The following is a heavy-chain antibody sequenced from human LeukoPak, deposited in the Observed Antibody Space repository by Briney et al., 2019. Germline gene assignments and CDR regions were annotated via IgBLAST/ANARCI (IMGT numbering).Heavy chain of an antibody. V-gene: IGHV1-2*02. CDR1: GYTFTGYY. CDR3: AREDIVLMVYAIDGAFDI. D-gene: IGHD2-8*01. CDR2: INPNSGGT. J-gene: IGHJ3*02. Sequence: ASVKVSCKASGYTFTGYYMHWVRQAPRQGLEWMGWINPNSGGTNYAQKFQGRVTMTRDTSISTAYMELSRLRSDDTAVYYCAREDIVLMVYAIDGAFDIWGQGTMVTVSS.